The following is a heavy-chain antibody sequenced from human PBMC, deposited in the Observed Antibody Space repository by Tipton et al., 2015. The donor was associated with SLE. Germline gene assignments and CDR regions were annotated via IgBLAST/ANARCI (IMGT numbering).Heavy chain of an antibody. V-gene: IGHV4-30-4*01. CDR3: ASTTGPNWFDP. J-gene: IGHJ5*02. Sequence: TLSLTCTVSGGSISSGDDYWSWIRQPPGKGLEWIGYSYYNGNTYYNPSLKSRVTISVDTSKNQFSLKLNSVIAADTAVYYCASTTGPNWFDPWGQGTLVTVSS. CDR2: SYYNGNT. CDR1: GGSISSGDDY. D-gene: IGHD1-26*01.